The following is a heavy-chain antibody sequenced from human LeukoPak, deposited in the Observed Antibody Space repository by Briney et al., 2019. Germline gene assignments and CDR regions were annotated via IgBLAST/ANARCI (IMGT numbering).Heavy chain of an antibody. CDR2: IYYSGST. CDR3: ATSRQLLDNWFDP. V-gene: IGHV4-39*01. D-gene: IGHD2-2*01. CDR1: GGSISSSSYY. Sequence: SETRSLTCTVSGGSISSSSYYWGWIRQPPGKGLEWIGSIYYSGSTYYNPSLKSRLTISVDTSKNQFSLKLSSVTAADTAVYYCATSRQLLDNWFDPWGQGTLVTVSS. J-gene: IGHJ5*02.